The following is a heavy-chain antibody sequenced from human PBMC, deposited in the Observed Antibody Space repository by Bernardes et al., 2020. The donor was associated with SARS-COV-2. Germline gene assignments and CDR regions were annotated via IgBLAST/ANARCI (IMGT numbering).Heavy chain of an antibody. Sequence: GGSLRLSCAVSGFSFTNVWMNWVRQAPGKGLEWVGRIKRQTDGGTTEYAAPAKGRFTIARDDSENTLHLQMSSLKPEDTAVYYCCTGYFDLWGRGTLVSGSS. CDR3: CTGYFDL. J-gene: IGHJ2*01. CDR1: GFSFTNVW. V-gene: IGHV3-15*01. CDR2: IKRQTDGGTT.